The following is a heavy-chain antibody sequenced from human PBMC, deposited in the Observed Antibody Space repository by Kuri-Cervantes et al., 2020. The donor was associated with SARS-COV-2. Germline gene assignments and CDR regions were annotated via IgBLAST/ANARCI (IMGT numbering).Heavy chain of an antibody. CDR1: GYTLSELS. CDR2: YHPDDGET. D-gene: IGHD1/OR15-1a*01. CDR3: VTDLTANKWDPDAFDA. Sequence: ASVKVSCKVSGYTLSELSIHWVRQPPGQGLEWMGGYHPDDGETFYAQKFQGRVTMTEDTSTDTAYMELSSLGSEDTAVYYCVTDLTANKWDPDAFDAWGQGTMVTVSS. J-gene: IGHJ3*01. V-gene: IGHV1-24*01.